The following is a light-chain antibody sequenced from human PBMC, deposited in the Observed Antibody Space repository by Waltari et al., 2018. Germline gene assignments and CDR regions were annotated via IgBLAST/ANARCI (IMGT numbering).Light chain of an antibody. Sequence: DVAMTQSPLSLSVTLGQPASISCSSSQSLLSRGGNTHFNWFQQRPGQSPRRLLSKVSNRDSGVPDIFSGSGSGTDFTLVISRVEAEDVGFYYGMQGTHWPWTFGQGTKVEIK. CDR2: KVS. CDR3: MQGTHWPWT. V-gene: IGKV2-30*01. CDR1: QSLLSRGGNTH. J-gene: IGKJ1*01.